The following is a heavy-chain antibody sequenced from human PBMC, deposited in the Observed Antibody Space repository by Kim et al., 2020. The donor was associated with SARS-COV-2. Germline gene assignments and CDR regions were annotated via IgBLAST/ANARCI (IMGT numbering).Heavy chain of an antibody. Sequence: GGSLRLSCAASGFTFSNYWMHWVRQAPGKGLVWVSRVASDGSCTSYADPVKGRFTISRDNAKNTLYLQMNSLRAEDTAVYYCASGSSSTTNYGMDVWGQGTTVIVSS. D-gene: IGHD6-6*01. V-gene: IGHV3-74*01. CDR3: ASGSSSTTNYGMDV. CDR2: VASDGSCT. CDR1: GFTFSNYW. J-gene: IGHJ6*02.